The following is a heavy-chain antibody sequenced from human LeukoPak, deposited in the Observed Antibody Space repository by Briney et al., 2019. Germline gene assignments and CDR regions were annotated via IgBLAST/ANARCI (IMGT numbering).Heavy chain of an antibody. J-gene: IGHJ6*02. CDR2: IIPIFGTA. Sequence: SVKVSCKASGGTFSSYAISWVRQAPGQGLEWMGGIIPIFGTANYAQKFQGRVTITADESTSTAYMELSSLRSEDTAVYYCARDLTSNVAVTEYHYYAMDVWGQGTTVTVSS. V-gene: IGHV1-69*13. D-gene: IGHD6-19*01. CDR1: GGTFSSYA. CDR3: ARDLTSNVAVTEYHYYAMDV.